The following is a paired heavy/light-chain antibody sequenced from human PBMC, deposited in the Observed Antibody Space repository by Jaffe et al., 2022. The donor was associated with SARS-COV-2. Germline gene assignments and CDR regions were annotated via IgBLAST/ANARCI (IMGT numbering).Light chain of an antibody. CDR1: QSIGSK. V-gene: IGKV3-15*01. CDR2: GAS. Sequence: EVVMTHSPATLSVSPGERATLSCRASQSIGSKLAWYQQKPGQAPRLLIYGASTRATGIPGRFSGSGSGTEFTLTIRSLQSEDFAVYYCQQYNNWPYTFGQGTKVEIK. CDR3: QQYNNWPYT. J-gene: IGKJ2*01.
Heavy chain of an antibody. V-gene: IGHV3-30*18. J-gene: IGHJ6*02. Sequence: QVHLVESGGGVVQPGRSLRLSCAASGFTFSTYGMHWVRQAPGKGLEWVAVISYDGGEKYYPDSVEGRFTISRDNSNNTLYLQMNSLRAEDTAVYYCAKGPYYGTGTMDVWGQGTMVTVSS. CDR3: AKGPYYGTGTMDV. CDR2: ISYDGGEK. D-gene: IGHD3-10*01. CDR1: GFTFSTYG.